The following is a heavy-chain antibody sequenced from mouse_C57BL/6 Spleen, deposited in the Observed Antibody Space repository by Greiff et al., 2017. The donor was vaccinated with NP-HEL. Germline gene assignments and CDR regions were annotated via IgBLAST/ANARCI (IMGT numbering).Heavy chain of an antibody. CDR1: GFNIKDDY. CDR3: TTVYYGSSSFAY. J-gene: IGHJ3*01. Sequence: EVKLQESGAELVRPGASVKLSCTASGFNIKDDYMHWVKQRPEQGLEWIGWIDPENGDTEYASKFQGKATITADTSSNTAYLQLSSLTSEDTAVYYCTTVYYGSSSFAYWGQGTLVTVSA. CDR2: IDPENGDT. V-gene: IGHV14-4*01. D-gene: IGHD1-1*01.